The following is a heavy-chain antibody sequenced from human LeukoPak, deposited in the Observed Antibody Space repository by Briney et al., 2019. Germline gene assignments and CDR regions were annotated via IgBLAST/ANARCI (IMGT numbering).Heavy chain of an antibody. CDR1: GFTFSSYN. CDR2: ITSGSSYI. D-gene: IGHD2-8*01. Sequence: GGSLRLSCAASGFTFSSYNMNWVRQAPGKGLEWVSSITSGSSYIYYADSVKGRFTISRDNAKNSLYLQMNSLRAEDTAVYYCARNGLAANGYFDYWGQGTLVTVSS. CDR3: ARNGLAANGYFDY. V-gene: IGHV3-21*01. J-gene: IGHJ4*02.